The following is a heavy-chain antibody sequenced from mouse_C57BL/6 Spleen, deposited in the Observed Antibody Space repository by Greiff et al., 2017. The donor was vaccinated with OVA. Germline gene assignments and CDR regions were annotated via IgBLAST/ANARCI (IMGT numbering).Heavy chain of an antibody. Sequence: QVQLQQSGAELVKPGASVKLSCKASGYTFTSYWMQWVKQRPGQGLEWIGEIDPSDSYTNYNQKFKGKATLTVDTSSSTAYMQLSSLTSEDSAVYYVERYYSGSSGGYFDYWGQGTTLTVSS. CDR3: ERYYSGSSGGYFDY. CDR2: IDPSDSYT. V-gene: IGHV1-50*01. D-gene: IGHD1-1*01. J-gene: IGHJ2*01. CDR1: GYTFTSYW.